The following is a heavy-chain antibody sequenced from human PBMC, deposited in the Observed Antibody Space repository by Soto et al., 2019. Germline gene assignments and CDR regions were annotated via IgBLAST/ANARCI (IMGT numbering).Heavy chain of an antibody. CDR1: GGSMSSGDYY. D-gene: IGHD3-10*01. CDR2: IYYSGST. V-gene: IGHV4-30-4*01. J-gene: IGHJ5*02. Sequence: SETLSLTCTVSGGSMSSGDYYWSWIRQPPGKGLEWIGYIYYSGSTYYNPSLKSRVTISVDTSKNQFSLKLSSVTAADTAVYYCARDLPYGSGRESNWFDPWGQGTLVTVSS. CDR3: ARDLPYGSGRESNWFDP.